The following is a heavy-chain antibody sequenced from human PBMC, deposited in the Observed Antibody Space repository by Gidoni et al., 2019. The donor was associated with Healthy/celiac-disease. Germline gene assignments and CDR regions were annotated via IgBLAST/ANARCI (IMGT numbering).Heavy chain of an antibody. J-gene: IGHJ4*02. V-gene: IGHV1-69*01. CDR3: ARAYLGWELGVYFDY. D-gene: IGHD1-26*01. CDR1: GGTVRSYA. Sequence: QVQLVQSGAEVKKPASSVKVSCKASGGTVRSYAISWVRQAHGKGLEWRGGIIPIFGTATYAQQFQGRVTITADESTSTAYMELSSLRSEDTAVYYCARAYLGWELGVYFDYWGQGTLVTVSS. CDR2: IIPIFGTA.